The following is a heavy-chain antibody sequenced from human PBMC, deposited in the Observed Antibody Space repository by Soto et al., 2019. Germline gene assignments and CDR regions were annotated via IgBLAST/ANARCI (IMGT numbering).Heavy chain of an antibody. CDR1: GGSISSSSYY. CDR2: IYYSGST. CDR3: ARSFDSSGYYTHDAFDI. J-gene: IGHJ3*02. V-gene: IGHV4-39*01. D-gene: IGHD3-22*01. Sequence: PSETLSLTSTVSGGSISSSSYYWGWIRQPPGKGLEWIGSIYYSGSTYYNPSLKSRVTISVDTSKNQFSLKLSSVTAADTAVYYCARSFDSSGYYTHDAFDIWGPGIMVNVAS.